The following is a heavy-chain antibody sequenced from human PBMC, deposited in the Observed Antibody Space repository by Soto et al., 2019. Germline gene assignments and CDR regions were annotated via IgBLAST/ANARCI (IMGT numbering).Heavy chain of an antibody. V-gene: IGHV4-31*03. Sequence: PSETLSLTCTVSGGSISSGVYYWSWIRQHPGKGLEWIGTIYFSGTTYYNPSLKSRVTISVDTSKSQFSLKLSSVTAADTAVYYCARRDRSGFSYWLDTWGQGTLVTVSS. CDR3: ARRDRSGFSYWLDT. J-gene: IGHJ5*02. CDR2: IYFSGTT. CDR1: GGSISSGVYY. D-gene: IGHD3-22*01.